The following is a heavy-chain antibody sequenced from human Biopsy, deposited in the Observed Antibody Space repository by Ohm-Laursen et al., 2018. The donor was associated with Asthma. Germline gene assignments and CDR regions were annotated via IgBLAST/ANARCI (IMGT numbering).Heavy chain of an antibody. J-gene: IGHJ4*02. CDR1: GGTFNTYV. CDR3: ARKAGSCISRTCYSLDF. V-gene: IGHV1-69*13. Sequence: SVKVSCQSLGGTFNTYVIGWVRQAPGQGIEWMGGINSVFGTTTYPQKFQDRVTITADDSTSTVYMELSSLRSEDTAVYYCARKAGSCISRTCYSLDFWGQGTLVTVSS. D-gene: IGHD2-2*01. CDR2: INSVFGTT.